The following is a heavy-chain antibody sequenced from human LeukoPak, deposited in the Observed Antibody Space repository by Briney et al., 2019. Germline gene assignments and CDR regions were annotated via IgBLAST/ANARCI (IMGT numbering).Heavy chain of an antibody. Sequence: QPGGSLRLPCAASGFTFSSYEMNWVRQAPGKGLEWVSYISSSGSTKYYADSVKGRFTISRDNAKNSLYLQMNSLRAEDTAVYYCARDFSNTGYSSGWYFVDYFDYWGQGTLVTVSS. CDR3: ARDFSNTGYSSGWYFVDYFDY. CDR1: GFTFSSYE. V-gene: IGHV3-48*03. J-gene: IGHJ4*02. CDR2: ISSSGSTK. D-gene: IGHD6-19*01.